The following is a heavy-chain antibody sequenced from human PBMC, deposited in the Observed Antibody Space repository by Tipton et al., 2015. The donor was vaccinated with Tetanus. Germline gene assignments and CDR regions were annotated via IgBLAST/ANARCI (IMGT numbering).Heavy chain of an antibody. CDR2: ISGDGNST. V-gene: IGHV3-74*01. CDR1: GFTFSDYW. J-gene: IGHJ5*02. CDR3: ARAQVVAGTGGFDP. Sequence: SLRLSCAASGFTFSDYWMHWVRQAPGKGLMRVSRISGDGNSTSYAASVKGRFTISRDNAKNTVYLQMNSLRAEDTAVCYCARAQVVAGTGGFDPWGQGTPVTVSS. D-gene: IGHD6-19*01.